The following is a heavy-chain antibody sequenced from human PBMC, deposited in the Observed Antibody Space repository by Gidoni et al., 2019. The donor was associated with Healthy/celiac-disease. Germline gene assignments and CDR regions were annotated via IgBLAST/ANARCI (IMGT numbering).Heavy chain of an antibody. Sequence: EVQLVESGGGLVKPGGALRLSCAASGFTCSSYSMNWVRQAPGKGLDWVSSISSSSSYIYFADSVKVRFTISRDNSKNSLYLQMNSLRAEDTAVYYCARDGFGGAADYWGQGTLVTVSS. CDR1: GFTCSSYS. CDR3: ARDGFGGAADY. D-gene: IGHD3-10*01. CDR2: ISSSSSYI. J-gene: IGHJ4*02. V-gene: IGHV3-21*01.